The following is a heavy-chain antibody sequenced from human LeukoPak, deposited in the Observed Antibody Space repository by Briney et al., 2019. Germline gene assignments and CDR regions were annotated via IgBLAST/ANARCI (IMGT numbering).Heavy chain of an antibody. CDR1: GFIFSSYG. D-gene: IGHD5-18*01. CDR2: ISYDGSNK. V-gene: IGHV3-30*18. J-gene: IGHJ4*02. Sequence: GGSLRLSCAASGFIFSSYGMHWVRQAPGKGLEWVAVISYDGSNKYYADSVKGRFTISRDNSKNTLYLQMNSLRAEDTAVYYCAKDPRSRGDTAMVFVYWGQGTLVTVSS. CDR3: AKDPRSRGDTAMVFVY.